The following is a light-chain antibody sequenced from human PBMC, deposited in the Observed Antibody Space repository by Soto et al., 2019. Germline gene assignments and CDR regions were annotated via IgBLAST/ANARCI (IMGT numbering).Light chain of an antibody. CDR2: DAS. CDR3: QQRSNWL. V-gene: IGKV3-11*01. CDR1: QSVSSD. Sequence: IVLTQSPATLSLSPGERATLSCRASQSVSSDLAWYQQKPGQAPRLLINDASNRATGIPARFSGSGSGTDFTLTISSLEPEDFAVYYCQQRSNWLFGGGTKVEIK. J-gene: IGKJ4*01.